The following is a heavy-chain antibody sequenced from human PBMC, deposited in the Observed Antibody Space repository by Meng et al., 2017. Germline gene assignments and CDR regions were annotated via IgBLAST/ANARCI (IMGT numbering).Heavy chain of an antibody. V-gene: IGHV1-69-2*01. CDR1: GFTFSSYS. CDR3: ATDRDRDRHFQH. J-gene: IGHJ1*01. D-gene: IGHD2-15*01. CDR2: VDPEDGET. Sequence: EVQLVESGGGLVKPGGSLRLSCAASGFTFSSYSMHWVQQAPGKGLEWMGLVDPEDGETIYAEKFQGRVTITADTSTDTAYMELSSLRSEDTAVYYCATDRDRDRHFQHWGQGTLVTVSS.